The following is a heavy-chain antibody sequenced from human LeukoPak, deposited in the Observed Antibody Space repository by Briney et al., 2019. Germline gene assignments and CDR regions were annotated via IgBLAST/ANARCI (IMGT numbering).Heavy chain of an antibody. CDR1: GYTFTGYY. Sequence: GASVKVSCKASGYTFTGYYMHWVRQAPGQGLEWMGWINPNRGDTNYEQKFQGRVTMTRDTSISTVYIELNRLSSDDTAVYFCAKDGGGYFYDNSGYYSLGFHHWGQGTLVTVSS. V-gene: IGHV1-2*02. D-gene: IGHD3-22*01. CDR2: INPNRGDT. CDR3: AKDGGGYFYDNSGYYSLGFHH. J-gene: IGHJ1*01.